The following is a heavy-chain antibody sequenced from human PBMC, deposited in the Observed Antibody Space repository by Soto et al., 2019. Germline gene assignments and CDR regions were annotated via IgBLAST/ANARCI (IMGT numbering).Heavy chain of an antibody. V-gene: IGHV1-69*01. J-gene: IGHJ6*02. CDR2: LIPIFGTA. D-gene: IGHD3-3*01. CDR3: ASPTREWLPPARDYYYGMDV. Sequence: QVQLVQSGAEVKKPGSSVKVSCKASGGTFSSYAISWVRQAPGQGLEWMGGLIPIFGTANYAQKFQGRVTITAEQSTSTAYMEVSSLRSEDTAVYYCASPTREWLPPARDYYYGMDVWGQGTTVTVSS. CDR1: GGTFSSYA.